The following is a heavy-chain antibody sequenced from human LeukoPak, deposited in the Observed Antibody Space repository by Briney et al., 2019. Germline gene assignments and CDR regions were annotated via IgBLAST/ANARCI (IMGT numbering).Heavy chain of an antibody. J-gene: IGHJ3*02. CDR1: GFTFSSYA. V-gene: IGHV3-23*01. CDR2: ISGSGGST. CDR3: ARAQTYYDILTGYSPGAFDI. Sequence: GGSLRLSCAAPGFTFSSYAMSWVRQAPGKGLEWVSAISGSGGSTYYADSVKGRFTISRDNSKNTLYLQMNSLRAEDTAVYYCARAQTYYDILTGYSPGAFDIWGQGTMVTVSS. D-gene: IGHD3-9*01.